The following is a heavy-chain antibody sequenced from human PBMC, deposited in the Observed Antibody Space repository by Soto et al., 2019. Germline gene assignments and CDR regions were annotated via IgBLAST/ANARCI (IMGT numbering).Heavy chain of an antibody. CDR1: GYSFTSYW. CDR2: IDPSDSYT. V-gene: IGHV5-10-1*01. CDR3: ARPDIAAAGTSDIGHYGMDV. J-gene: IGHJ6*01. Sequence: PGESLKISCKGSGYSFTSYWISWVRQMPGKGLEWMGRIDPSDSYTNYSPSFQGHVTISADKSISTAYLQWSSLKASDTAMYYCARPDIAAAGTSDIGHYGMDVWGQGTTVTVSS. D-gene: IGHD6-13*01.